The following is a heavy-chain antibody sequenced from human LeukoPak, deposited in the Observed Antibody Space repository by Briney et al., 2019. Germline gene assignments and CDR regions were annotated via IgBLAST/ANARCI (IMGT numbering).Heavy chain of an antibody. CDR3: AKDHLPGIVVADRDY. CDR1: GFTFSSYW. CDR2: IKQDGSEK. D-gene: IGHD6-19*01. Sequence: GGSLRLSCATSGFTFSSYWMNWVRQAPGKGLEWVANIKQDGSEKHYVDSVKGRFTIFRDNAKNSLYLQMNSLRAEDTAVYYCAKDHLPGIVVADRDYWGQGTLVTVSS. V-gene: IGHV3-7*01. J-gene: IGHJ4*02.